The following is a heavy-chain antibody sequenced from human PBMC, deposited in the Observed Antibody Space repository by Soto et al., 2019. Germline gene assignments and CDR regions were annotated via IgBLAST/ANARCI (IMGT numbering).Heavy chain of an antibody. Sequence: GGSLRLSCAASGFTVSSNYMSWVRQAPGKGLEWVSVIYSGGSTYYADSVKGRFTISRDKSKNTLYLQMNSLRAEDTAVYYCARESSGWHRNFDYWGQGTLATVSS. CDR2: IYSGGST. V-gene: IGHV3-53*01. J-gene: IGHJ4*02. CDR1: GFTVSSNY. D-gene: IGHD6-19*01. CDR3: ARESSGWHRNFDY.